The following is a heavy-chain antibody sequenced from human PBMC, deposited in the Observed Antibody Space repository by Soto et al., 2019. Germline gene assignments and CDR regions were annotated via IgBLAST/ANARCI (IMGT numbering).Heavy chain of an antibody. D-gene: IGHD3-3*01. Sequence: ASVKVSCKASGYKFTSYAMHWVRQAPGQRLEWMGWINAGNGNTKYSQKFQDRVTITMDTSASTAYMELSSLGSEDTAVYYCARASGAFDIWGQGTMVTVSS. V-gene: IGHV1-3*01. J-gene: IGHJ3*02. CDR2: INAGNGNT. CDR1: GYKFTSYA. CDR3: ARASGAFDI.